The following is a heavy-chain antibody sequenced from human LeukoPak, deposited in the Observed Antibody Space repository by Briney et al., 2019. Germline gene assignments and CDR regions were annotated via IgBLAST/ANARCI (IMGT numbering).Heavy chain of an antibody. Sequence: GESLKISCKGSGYSFTSYWIGWGRQMPGKGLEWMGIIYPGDSDTRYSPSFQGQVTISADKSISTAYLQWSSLKASDTAMYYCARRYTMVRGVRPGAFDIWGQGTMVTVSS. CDR3: ARRYTMVRGVRPGAFDI. V-gene: IGHV5-51*01. J-gene: IGHJ3*02. CDR1: GYSFTSYW. CDR2: IYPGDSDT. D-gene: IGHD3-10*01.